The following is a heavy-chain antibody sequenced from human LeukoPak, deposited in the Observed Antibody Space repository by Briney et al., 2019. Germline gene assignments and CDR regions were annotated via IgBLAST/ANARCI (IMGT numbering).Heavy chain of an antibody. J-gene: IGHJ4*02. V-gene: IGHV4-39*07. CDR3: AREMALDY. Sequence: PSETLSLTCTVSGGSISSGGYYWGWIRQPPGKGLEWIGSIYYSGSTYYNPSLKSRVTISVDTSKNQFSLKLSSVTAADTAVYYCAREMALDYWGQGTLVTVSS. CDR1: GGSISSGGYY. CDR2: IYYSGST. D-gene: IGHD5-24*01.